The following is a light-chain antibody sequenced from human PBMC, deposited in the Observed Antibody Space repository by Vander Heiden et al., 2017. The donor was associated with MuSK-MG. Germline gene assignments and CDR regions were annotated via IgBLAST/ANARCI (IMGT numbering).Light chain of an antibody. V-gene: IGKV1-39*01. J-gene: IGKJ2*01. CDR2: AAS. CDR1: QSISSY. CDR3: QQSYSTLPYT. Sequence: DIQMTPSPSSLSASVGDGVTITCRASQSISSYLNWYQQQPGKAPKLLIYAASSLQSGVPSRFSGSGSGTDFTLTISSLQPEDFATYYCQQSYSTLPYTFGQGTKLEIK.